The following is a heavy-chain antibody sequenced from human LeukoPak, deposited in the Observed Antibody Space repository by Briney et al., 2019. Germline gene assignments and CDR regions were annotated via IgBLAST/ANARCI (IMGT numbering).Heavy chain of an antibody. CDR2: IYYSGST. J-gene: IGHJ4*02. CDR3: ASPSIAVAGTWDY. Sequence: SVTLSLTCTLSVGLMKSSSYHWGWIRRPPGKGLEWIESIYYSGSTYYNPSLKSRVTISVDTSKNQFSLKLSSVTAADTAVYYCASPSIAVAGTWDYWGQGTLVTVSS. D-gene: IGHD6-19*01. V-gene: IGHV4-39*01. CDR1: VGLMKSSSYH.